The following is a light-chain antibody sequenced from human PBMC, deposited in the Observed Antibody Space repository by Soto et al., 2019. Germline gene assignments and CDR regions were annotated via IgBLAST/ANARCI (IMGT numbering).Light chain of an antibody. Sequence: DIQMTQSPSTLSASVGDRVTITCRASQSISSWLAWYQQKPGKAPKLLIYDASSLESGVPSRFSGSGSGTEFTLTISSLQPDDCATDYCQLDYSYPPWTCSQGTKVEIK. V-gene: IGKV1-5*01. CDR2: DAS. J-gene: IGKJ1*01. CDR1: QSISSW. CDR3: QLDYSYPPWT.